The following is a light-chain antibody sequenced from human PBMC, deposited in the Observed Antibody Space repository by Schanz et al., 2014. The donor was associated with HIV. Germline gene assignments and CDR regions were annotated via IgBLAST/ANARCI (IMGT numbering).Light chain of an antibody. V-gene: IGLV1-44*01. Sequence: QSVLTQPPSASGTPGQRVTISCSGSSSNIGSNTVNWYQQLPGMAPKLLIYSNDQRPSGVPDRFSGSKSGTSASLAISGLQAEDEADYYCQSYDSSLSGWVFGGGTKLTVL. J-gene: IGLJ3*02. CDR3: QSYDSSLSGWV. CDR1: SSNIGSNT. CDR2: SND.